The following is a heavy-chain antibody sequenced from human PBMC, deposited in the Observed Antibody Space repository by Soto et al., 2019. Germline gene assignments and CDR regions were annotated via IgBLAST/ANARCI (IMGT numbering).Heavy chain of an antibody. CDR3: ARAREGVDTAMVTWGMDV. D-gene: IGHD5-18*01. CDR1: GGTFSSYA. Sequence: SVKVSCKASGGTFSSYAIIWVRQAPGQGLEWMGGIIPIFGTANYAQKFQGRVTITADESTSTAYMELSSLRSEDTAVYYCARAREGVDTAMVTWGMDVWGQGTTVTVSS. V-gene: IGHV1-69*13. J-gene: IGHJ6*02. CDR2: IIPIFGTA.